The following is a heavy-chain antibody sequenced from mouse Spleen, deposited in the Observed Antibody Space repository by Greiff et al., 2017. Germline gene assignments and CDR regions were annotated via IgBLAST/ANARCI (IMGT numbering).Heavy chain of an antibody. D-gene: IGHD2-14*01. CDR2: INPNNGGT. J-gene: IGHJ3*01. V-gene: IGHV1-26*01. CDR3: ARWRYRYEPWFAY. Sequence: EVQLQQSGPELVKPGASVKISCKASGYTFTDYYMNWVKQSHGKSLEWIGDINPNNGGTSYNQKFKGKATLTVDKSSSTAYMELRSLTSEDSAVYYCARWRYRYEPWFAYWGQGTLVTVSA. CDR1: GYTFTDYY.